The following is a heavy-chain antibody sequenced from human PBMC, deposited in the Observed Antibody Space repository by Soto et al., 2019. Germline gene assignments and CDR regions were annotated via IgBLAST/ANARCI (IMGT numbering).Heavy chain of an antibody. Sequence: QVQLQESGPGLVKPSDTLSLTCAVSGTSISGDYWWGWIRQTPGKGLEWIGYISSGGATHYNPSLGSGLTMSVDTSRRQFSLKLSSVTAVDAALYYCTRKTGGYYFFEYWVRGTVVTVSS. J-gene: IGHJ4*02. CDR3: TRKTGGYYFFEY. CDR2: ISSGGAT. D-gene: IGHD2-8*02. CDR1: GTSISGDYW. V-gene: IGHV4-28*01.